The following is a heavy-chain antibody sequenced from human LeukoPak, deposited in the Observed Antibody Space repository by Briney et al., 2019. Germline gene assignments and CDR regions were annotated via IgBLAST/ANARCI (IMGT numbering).Heavy chain of an antibody. Sequence: GASVKVSCKTSGYTFTSYYMHWVRQAPGQGGEWMGIINTSGGSTSYAQKFQGRVTMTRETSTSTVYMELSSRRSEDTAVYYCARAASGGEDRFYWGQGTLVTVSS. CDR1: GYTFTSYY. V-gene: IGHV1-46*01. CDR3: ARAASGGEDRFY. D-gene: IGHD3-16*01. CDR2: INTSGGST. J-gene: IGHJ4*02.